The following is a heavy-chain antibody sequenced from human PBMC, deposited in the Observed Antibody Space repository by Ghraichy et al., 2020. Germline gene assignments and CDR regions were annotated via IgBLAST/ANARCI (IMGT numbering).Heavy chain of an antibody. CDR2: IIPIFGTA. V-gene: IGHV1-69*13. D-gene: IGHD6-6*01. Sequence: SVKVSCKASGGTFSSYAISWVRQAPGQGLEWMGGIIPIFGTANYAQKFQGRVTITADESTSTAYMELSSLRSEDTAVYYCARDQGIAARPIYNWFDPWGQGTLVTVSS. CDR1: GGTFSSYA. J-gene: IGHJ5*02. CDR3: ARDQGIAARPIYNWFDP.